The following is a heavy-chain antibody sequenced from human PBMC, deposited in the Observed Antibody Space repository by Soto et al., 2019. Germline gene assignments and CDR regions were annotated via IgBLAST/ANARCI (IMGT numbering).Heavy chain of an antibody. D-gene: IGHD2-21*02. CDR1: GGSISSYY. Sequence: AESLSLTCTVSGGSISSYYWSWIRQPPGKGLEWIGYIYYSGSTNYNPSLKSRVTISVDTSKNQFSLKLSSVTAADTAVYYCARVPYCGGDCYFDYWGQGTLVTVSS. V-gene: IGHV4-59*01. J-gene: IGHJ4*02. CDR2: IYYSGST. CDR3: ARVPYCGGDCYFDY.